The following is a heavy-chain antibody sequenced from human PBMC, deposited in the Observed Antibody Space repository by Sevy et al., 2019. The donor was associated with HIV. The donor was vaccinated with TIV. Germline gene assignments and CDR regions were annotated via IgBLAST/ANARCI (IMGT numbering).Heavy chain of an antibody. D-gene: IGHD1-26*01. Sequence: GGSLRLSCAASGFAMSSYWVTWVRQVPGKGLEWVANIKQDGSVREYLDSVRGRFTISRDNAKNSVYLEMNSPRAEDTAVYYCAREVGGPGSKWGQGTLVTVSS. J-gene: IGHJ4*02. V-gene: IGHV3-7*01. CDR2: IKQDGSVR. CDR1: GFAMSSYW. CDR3: AREVGGPGSK.